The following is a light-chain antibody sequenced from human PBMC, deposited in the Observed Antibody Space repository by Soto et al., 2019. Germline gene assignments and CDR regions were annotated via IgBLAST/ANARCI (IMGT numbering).Light chain of an antibody. Sequence: QSVLTQSPSASASLGASVKLTCTLSSAHRNYAIAWHQQQPEKGPRYLMKVNRDGSHIKGDGSPDRFSGSSSGTERYLTISSLQSEDEADYYCQTWGTGTPVAFGGGTELTVL. CDR3: QTWGTGTPVA. V-gene: IGLV4-69*01. J-gene: IGLJ2*01. CDR1: SAHRNYA. CDR2: VNRDGSH.